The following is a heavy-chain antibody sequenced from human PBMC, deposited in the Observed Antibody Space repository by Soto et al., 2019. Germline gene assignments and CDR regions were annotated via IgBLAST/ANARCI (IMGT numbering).Heavy chain of an antibody. CDR2: ISVKNGNT. CDR1: GYTFTNFG. V-gene: IGHV1-18*01. J-gene: IGHJ6*03. D-gene: IGHD2-2*01. CDR3: GRAPQDYQLRGHPYFYTGV. Sequence: QVQLEQSGDEVKKPGASVKVSCKASGYTFTNFGISWVRQAPGQGLEWMGWISVKNGNTKYAQSLQRRVSVTTGTSTSTAYMELRSPRSADTAVFSCGRAPQDYQLRGHPYFYTGVWGPGPTVIVSS.